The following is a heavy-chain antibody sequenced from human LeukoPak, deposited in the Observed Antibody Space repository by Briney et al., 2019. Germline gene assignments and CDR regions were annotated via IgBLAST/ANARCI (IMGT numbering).Heavy chain of an antibody. CDR3: ARDRVPAAIRPYNWFDP. CDR2: IIPIFGTA. D-gene: IGHD2-2*02. J-gene: IGHJ5*02. CDR1: GGTFSSYA. Sequence: SVKVSCKASGGTFSSYAISWVRQAPGQGLEWMGRIIPIFGTANYAQKFQGRVTITADESTSTAYMELSSLRSKDTAVYYCARDRVPAAIRPYNWFDPWGQGTLVTVSS. V-gene: IGHV1-69*13.